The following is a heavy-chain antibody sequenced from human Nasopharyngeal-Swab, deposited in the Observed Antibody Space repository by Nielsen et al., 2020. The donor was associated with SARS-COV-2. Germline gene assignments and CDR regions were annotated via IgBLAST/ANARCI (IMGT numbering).Heavy chain of an antibody. CDR3: ARVGQPAAFDY. CDR1: GFTFSTYW. D-gene: IGHD2-2*01. J-gene: IGHJ4*02. V-gene: IGHV3-74*01. Sequence: GESLKISCGASGFTFSTYWMHWVRQGPGKGLVWVSRITTDGSTTSYALSVKGRFIISRDNAKNTLYLQMNSLRAEDTAVYYCARVGQPAAFDYWGQGTLVTVSS. CDR2: ITTDGSTT.